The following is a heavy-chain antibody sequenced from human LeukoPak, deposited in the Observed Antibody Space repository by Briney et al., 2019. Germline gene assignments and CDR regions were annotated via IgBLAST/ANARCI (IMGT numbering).Heavy chain of an antibody. Sequence: GSSVKVSCKASGGTFSSYAISWVRQAPGQGLEWMGRIIPILGIANYAQKFQGRVTITADKSTSTAYMELSSLRSEDTAVYYCASTLPVGELLTQGMGLDFQHWGQGTLVTVSS. D-gene: IGHD1-26*01. CDR1: GGTFSSYA. CDR3: ASTLPVGELLTQGMGLDFQH. V-gene: IGHV1-69*04. J-gene: IGHJ1*01. CDR2: IIPILGIA.